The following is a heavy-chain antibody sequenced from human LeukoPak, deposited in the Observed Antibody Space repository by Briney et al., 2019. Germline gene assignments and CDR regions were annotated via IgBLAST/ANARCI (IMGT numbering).Heavy chain of an antibody. J-gene: IGHJ1*01. CDR1: GFTFSSYG. V-gene: IGHV3-33*01. D-gene: IGHD1-14*01. CDR2: ICYDGSNK. Sequence: GRSLRLSCAASGFTFSSYGMHWVRQAPGKGLEWVAVICYDGSNKYYADSVKGRFTISRDNSKNTLYLQMNSLRAEDTAVYYCARDPLRYDRLPTGFQHWGQGTLVTVSS. CDR3: ARDPLRYDRLPTGFQH.